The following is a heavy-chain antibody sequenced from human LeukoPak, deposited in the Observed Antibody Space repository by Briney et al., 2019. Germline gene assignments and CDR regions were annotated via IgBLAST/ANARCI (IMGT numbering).Heavy chain of an antibody. Sequence: GASVKVSCKASGYTFTSYGISWVRQAPGQGLEWMGWISTYNANTNYAQKLQGRVTMTTDTSTSTAYMELRSLRSDDTVVYYCARPGHCSGGSCYPTAYYYYGMDVWGQGTTVTVSS. CDR1: GYTFTSYG. CDR2: ISTYNANT. J-gene: IGHJ6*02. V-gene: IGHV1-18*01. D-gene: IGHD2-15*01. CDR3: ARPGHCSGGSCYPTAYYYYGMDV.